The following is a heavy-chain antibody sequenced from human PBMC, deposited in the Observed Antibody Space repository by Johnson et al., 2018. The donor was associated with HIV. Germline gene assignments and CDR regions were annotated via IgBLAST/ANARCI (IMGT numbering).Heavy chain of an antibody. CDR2: IKSKTDGGTT. CDR3: ARAEVTAPSPPAGAFDI. Sequence: VQLVESGGGLVQPGGSLRLSCAASGFTVSSNYMSWVRQAPGKGLEWVGRIKSKTDGGTTDYVAPVKGRFTISRDDSKNTLYLQMNSLRAEDTAVYYCARAEVTAPSPPAGAFDIWGQGTMVTVSS. CDR1: GFTVSSNY. V-gene: IGHV3-15*01. J-gene: IGHJ3*02. D-gene: IGHD4-23*01.